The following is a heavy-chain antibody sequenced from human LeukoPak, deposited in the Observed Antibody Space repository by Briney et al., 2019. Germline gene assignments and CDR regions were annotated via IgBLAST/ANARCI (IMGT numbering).Heavy chain of an antibody. V-gene: IGHV4-34*01. D-gene: IGHD6-19*01. CDR1: GGSFSGYY. CDR3: ARDGPTGYSSGWSPNDYFDY. J-gene: IGHJ4*02. Sequence: NTSETLSLTCAVYGGSFSGYYWSWIRQPPGKGLEWIGEINHSGSTNYNPSLKSRVTISVDTSKNQFSLKLSPVTAADTAVYYCARDGPTGYSSGWSPNDYFDYWGQGTLVTVSS. CDR2: INHSGST.